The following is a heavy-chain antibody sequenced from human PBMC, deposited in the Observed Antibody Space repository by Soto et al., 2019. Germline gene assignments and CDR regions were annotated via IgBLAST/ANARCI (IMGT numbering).Heavy chain of an antibody. Sequence: QVQLVQSGAEVKKPGASVKVSCKASGYTFTSYYMHWVRQAPGQGLEWMGIINPSGGSTSYAQKFQGRVTMTRDTSTSTVYMELSSLRSEDTAVYYCARGQALRYFDWSSRPMGDYGVMDVWGKGTTVTVSS. V-gene: IGHV1-46*03. J-gene: IGHJ6*03. CDR2: INPSGGST. CDR3: ARGQALRYFDWSSRPMGDYGVMDV. CDR1: GYTFTSYY. D-gene: IGHD3-9*01.